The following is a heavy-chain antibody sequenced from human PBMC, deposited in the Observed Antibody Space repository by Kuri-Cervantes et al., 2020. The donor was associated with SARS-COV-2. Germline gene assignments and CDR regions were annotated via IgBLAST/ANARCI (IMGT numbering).Heavy chain of an antibody. Sequence: GGSLRLSCAASGFTFSSYAMHWVRQAPGKGLEWVAVISYDGSNKYYADSVKGRFTISRDNSKNTLYLQMNSLRAEDTAVYYCARLAIFGVVTDWDYYFDYWGQGTLVTVSS. J-gene: IGHJ4*02. V-gene: IGHV3-30-3*01. CDR2: ISYDGSNK. CDR1: GFTFSSYA. CDR3: ARLAIFGVVTDWDYYFDY. D-gene: IGHD3-3*01.